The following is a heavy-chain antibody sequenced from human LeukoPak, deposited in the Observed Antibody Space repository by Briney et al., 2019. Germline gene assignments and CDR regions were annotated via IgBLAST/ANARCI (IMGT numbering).Heavy chain of an antibody. J-gene: IGHJ4*02. CDR2: IKSIVDGGTI. V-gene: IGHV3-15*01. Sequence: PGGSLRLSCAGSGFTFSNGWMNWVRQAPGKGLEWAGRIKSIVDGGTIDYAAPVKGRFTISRDDSKNTVYLQMNGLKTEDTAVYYCTTGGYYFDYWGQGTLVTVSS. CDR3: TTGGYYFDY. CDR1: GFTFSNGW.